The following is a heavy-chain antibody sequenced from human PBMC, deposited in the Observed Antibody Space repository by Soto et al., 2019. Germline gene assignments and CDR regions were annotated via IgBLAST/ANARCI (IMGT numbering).Heavy chain of an antibody. V-gene: IGHV3-23*01. CDR3: AKDPYGSGSYSPFDY. CDR1: GFTFSSYA. Sequence: EVQLLESGGGLVQPGGSLRLSCAASGFTFSSYAMSWVRQAPGKGLEWVSAISGSGGSTYYADTVKGRFTISRDTSKNTLYLQMSSLRAEDTAVYYCAKDPYGSGSYSPFDYWGQGTLVTVSS. D-gene: IGHD3-10*01. J-gene: IGHJ4*02. CDR2: ISGSGGST.